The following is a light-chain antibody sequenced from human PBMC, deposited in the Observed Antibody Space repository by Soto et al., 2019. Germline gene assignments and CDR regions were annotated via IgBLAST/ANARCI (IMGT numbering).Light chain of an antibody. Sequence: EIVLTQSPGTLSLSPGERATLSCRASQSVSSSFLAWYQQKPGQAPRLLIYAASSRATDIPDRFSGSGSGTAFTLTISRLEPEDFAVYYCQQYGSSPGALTFGGGTKVEIK. CDR3: QQYGSSPGALT. CDR1: QSVSSSF. J-gene: IGKJ4*01. V-gene: IGKV3-20*01. CDR2: AAS.